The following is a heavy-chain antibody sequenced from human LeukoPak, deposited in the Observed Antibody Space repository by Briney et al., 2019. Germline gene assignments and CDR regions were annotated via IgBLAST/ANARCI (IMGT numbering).Heavy chain of an antibody. D-gene: IGHD5-12*01. CDR2: IYSGGST. J-gene: IGHJ6*03. CDR1: GFTVSSNY. V-gene: IGHV3-53*01. CDR3: ASSATTHYYYYYYKDV. Sequence: GGSLRLSCAASGFTVSSNYMSWVRQAPGKGLEWVSVIYSGGSTYYADSVKGRFTISRDNSKNTLYLQMNSLRAEDTAVYYCASSATTHYYYYYYKDVWGKGTTVTVSS.